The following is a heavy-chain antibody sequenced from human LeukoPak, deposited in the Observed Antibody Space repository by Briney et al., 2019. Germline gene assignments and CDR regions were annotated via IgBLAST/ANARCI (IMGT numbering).Heavy chain of an antibody. Sequence: GGSLRLSCAASGFTFSDHYMDWVRQGPGKGLEWLGRITNKLNGYTTEYAASVKDRFTISRDDAKNSLYLQMNSTKTEDTAVYYCVAMLRGVGYWGQGTLVTVSS. CDR3: VAMLRGVGY. CDR1: GFTFSDHY. CDR2: ITNKLNGYTT. J-gene: IGHJ4*02. D-gene: IGHD3-10*01. V-gene: IGHV3-72*01.